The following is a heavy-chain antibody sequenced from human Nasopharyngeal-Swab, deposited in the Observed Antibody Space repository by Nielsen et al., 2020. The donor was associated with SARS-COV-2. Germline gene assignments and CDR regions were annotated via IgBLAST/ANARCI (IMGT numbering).Heavy chain of an antibody. CDR3: ARGCVLTGPTCNYYGMDV. V-gene: IGHV3-21*01. Sequence: GESPMISCAASGFTFSSYSMISVRQAPGKGLWWVSSISSSSSYIYYADSVKGRFTISRDNSKNSLYLQMNSLRAEDTAVYYCARGCVLTGPTCNYYGMDVWGQGTTVTVSS. CDR1: GFTFSSYS. D-gene: IGHD3-9*01. CDR2: ISSSSSYI. J-gene: IGHJ6*02.